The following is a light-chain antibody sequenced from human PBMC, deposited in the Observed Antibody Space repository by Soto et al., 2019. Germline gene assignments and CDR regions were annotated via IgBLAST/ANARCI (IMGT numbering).Light chain of an antibody. J-gene: IGKJ4*01. CDR1: QSVLYSSNNKNY. CDR3: QQYYSTPLV. Sequence: DIVMTQSPDSLAVSLGERATINCKSSQSVLYSSNNKNYLAWYQQKPGQPPKLLIYWASTRESGVPDRFSGSGSGTDLALSIRSLQAEDVAVYYCQQYYSTPLVFGGGTKVEIK. V-gene: IGKV4-1*01. CDR2: WAS.